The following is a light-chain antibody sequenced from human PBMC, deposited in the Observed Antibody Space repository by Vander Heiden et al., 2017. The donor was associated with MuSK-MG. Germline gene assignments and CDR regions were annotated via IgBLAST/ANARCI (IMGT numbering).Light chain of an antibody. CDR2: DAS. Sequence: DIQMTQSPSSLSASVGDRVTITCQASQDISNYLNWYQQKPGKAPKLLIYDASNLETGVPSRFSGSGSATDFTFTISSLQPEDIATYYCQQEDNLPLTFGGGTKVEIK. CDR3: QQEDNLPLT. V-gene: IGKV1-33*01. J-gene: IGKJ4*01. CDR1: QDISNY.